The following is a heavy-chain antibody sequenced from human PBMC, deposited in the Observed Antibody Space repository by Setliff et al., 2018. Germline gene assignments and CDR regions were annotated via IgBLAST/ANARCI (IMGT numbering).Heavy chain of an antibody. CDR3: ASLGIRDWYFDL. CDR1: GGSFSGYY. Sequence: TLSLTCAVYGGSFSGYYWSWIRQPPGKGLEWIGEINHSGSTNYNPSLKTRVTMSVDTSKNQFSLKLSSVTAADTAVYYCASLGIRDWYFDLWGRGTLVTVSS. D-gene: IGHD3-16*01. CDR2: INHSGST. J-gene: IGHJ2*01. V-gene: IGHV4-34*01.